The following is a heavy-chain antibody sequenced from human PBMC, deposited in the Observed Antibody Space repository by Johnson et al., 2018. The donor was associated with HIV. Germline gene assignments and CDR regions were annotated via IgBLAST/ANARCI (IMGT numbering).Heavy chain of an antibody. Sequence: EVQLVESGGGLVQPGGSLRLSCAASGFTFSSYWMHWVRQAPGKGLVWVSRINSDGSSTSYADSVKGRFTISRDNAKNTLYLQMNSLRAEDTAVYYCAREKVVAATYDAFDIWGQGTMVTVSS. CDR1: GFTFSSYW. V-gene: IGHV3-74*01. J-gene: IGHJ3*02. D-gene: IGHD2-15*01. CDR3: AREKVVAATYDAFDI. CDR2: INSDGSST.